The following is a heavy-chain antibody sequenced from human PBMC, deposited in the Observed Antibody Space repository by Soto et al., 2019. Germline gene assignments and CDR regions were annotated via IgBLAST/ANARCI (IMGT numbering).Heavy chain of an antibody. J-gene: IGHJ3*02. D-gene: IGHD4-17*01. CDR1: GFTFRSYA. Sequence: EVQLLESGGGLVQPGGSLRLSCAASGFTFRSYAMSWVRQAPGKGLEWVSAISGSGVGTYYADSVKGRFTISRDNSKSTLYLQMNSLRAEDTAVYYCAKCMTTVTTFPFDIWGQGTMVTVSS. CDR2: ISGSGVGT. CDR3: AKCMTTVTTFPFDI. V-gene: IGHV3-23*01.